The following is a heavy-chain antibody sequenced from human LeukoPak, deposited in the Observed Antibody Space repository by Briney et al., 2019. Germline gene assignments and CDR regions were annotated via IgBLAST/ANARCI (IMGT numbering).Heavy chain of an antibody. CDR1: GFTFSSYS. CDR2: ISSSSSYI. J-gene: IGHJ6*02. CDR3: ARDDGRTVDYGMDV. V-gene: IGHV3-21*01. Sequence: GGSQRLSCAASGFTFSSYSMNWVRQAPGKGLEWVSSISSSSSYIYYADSVKGRFTISRDNAKNSLYLQMNSLRAEDTAVYYCARDDGRTVDYGMDVWGQGTTVTVSS. D-gene: IGHD4-17*01.